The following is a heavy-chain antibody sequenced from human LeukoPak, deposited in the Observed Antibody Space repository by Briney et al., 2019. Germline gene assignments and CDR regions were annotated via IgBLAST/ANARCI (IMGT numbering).Heavy chain of an antibody. CDR3: ARKAAAGTRKDFDY. Sequence: PGGTLRLSCAASGFTFSSYSMNWVRQAPGEGLEWVSSISSSSSYIYYADSVKGRFTISRDNAKNSLYLQMNSLRAEDTAVYYCARKAAAGTRKDFDYWGQGTLVTVSS. J-gene: IGHJ4*02. CDR1: GFTFSSYS. CDR2: ISSSSSYI. D-gene: IGHD6-13*01. V-gene: IGHV3-21*01.